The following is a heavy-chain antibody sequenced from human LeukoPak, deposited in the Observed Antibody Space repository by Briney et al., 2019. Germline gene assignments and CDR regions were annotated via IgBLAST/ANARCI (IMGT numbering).Heavy chain of an antibody. D-gene: IGHD3-10*01. CDR2: ISWNSGNI. V-gene: IGHV3-9*01. Sequence: PGGSLRLSCAASGFTFSSYAMYWVRQAPGKGLEWVSGISWNSGNIGYADSVKGRFTISRDNAKNSLYLQMNSLRAEDTALYYCAKAVMGSGSYSLFNWFDPWGQGTVVTVSS. CDR3: AKAVMGSGSYSLFNWFDP. CDR1: GFTFSSYA. J-gene: IGHJ5*02.